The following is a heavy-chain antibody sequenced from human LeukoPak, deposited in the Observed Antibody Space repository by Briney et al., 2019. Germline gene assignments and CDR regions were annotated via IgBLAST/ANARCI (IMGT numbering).Heavy chain of an antibody. D-gene: IGHD2-21*01. CDR2: ISGSGVST. CDR1: GFTFSSYA. Sequence: PGGSLRLSCAASGFTFSSYAMSWVRQAPGKGLKWVSGISGSGVSTYYTDSVKGRLTVSRDNSKNTVFLQMNSLRAEDTAVYYCAKGLYGDTFLNWFDPWGQGTLVTVSS. V-gene: IGHV3-23*01. CDR3: AKGLYGDTFLNWFDP. J-gene: IGHJ5*02.